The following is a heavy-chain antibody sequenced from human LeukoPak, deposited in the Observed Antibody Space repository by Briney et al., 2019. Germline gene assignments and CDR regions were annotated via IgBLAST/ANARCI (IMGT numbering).Heavy chain of an antibody. CDR2: IYYSGSA. Sequence: SETLSLTCTVSGGSINSYQWSWIRQPPGKGLEWIGNIYYSGSANYNPSLTSRVTISVDTSKNEFSTKLSSVTAADTAVYYCAKGAGPPWFDPWGQGTLVTVSS. J-gene: IGHJ5*02. CDR3: AKGAGPPWFDP. D-gene: IGHD6-19*01. V-gene: IGHV4-59*08. CDR1: GGSINSYQ.